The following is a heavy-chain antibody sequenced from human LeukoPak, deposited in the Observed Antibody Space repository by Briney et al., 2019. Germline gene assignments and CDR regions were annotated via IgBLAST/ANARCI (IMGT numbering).Heavy chain of an antibody. V-gene: IGHV3-30-3*01. Sequence: GGSLRLSCAASGVTFGSYAMHWVRQAPGKGLEWVAIISYDGSNEYYADSVKGRFTISRDNSKNTLYLHMNSLTAEDTAVYYCARNYSGSSGRWFDPWGQGTLVTVSS. D-gene: IGHD1-26*01. J-gene: IGHJ5*02. CDR3: ARNYSGSSGRWFDP. CDR2: ISYDGSNE. CDR1: GVTFGSYA.